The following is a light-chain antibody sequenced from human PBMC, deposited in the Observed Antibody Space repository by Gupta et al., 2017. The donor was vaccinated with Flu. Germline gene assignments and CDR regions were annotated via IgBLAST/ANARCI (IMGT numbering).Light chain of an antibody. Sequence: DIQMTQSPSSLSASVGDTVTITCRASQSISGFLNWYQQKPGKAPNLLVFAESILQSGVLSRFSGSGAGTDFTLTISSRQHEDFATYYCQQSYNNLPLTFGQGTRVEIK. CDR2: AES. J-gene: IGKJ5*01. CDR1: QSISGF. CDR3: QQSYNNLPLT. V-gene: IGKV1-39*01.